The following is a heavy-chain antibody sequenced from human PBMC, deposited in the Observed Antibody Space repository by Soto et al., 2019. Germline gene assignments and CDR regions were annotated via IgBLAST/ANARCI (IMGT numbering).Heavy chain of an antibody. Sequence: ASVKVSCKASGYTFINYYIHWVRQAPGQGLEWMGVINPNGGSTVYAQKFQGRVNLTRDTSTSTVYVELSSLRSDDTAVYFCVRATAARQRDYSYHYYLHIWGKGTTVTVSS. J-gene: IGHJ6*03. D-gene: IGHD6-6*01. V-gene: IGHV1-46*03. CDR2: INPNGGST. CDR3: VRATAARQRDYSYHYYLHI. CDR1: GYTFINYY.